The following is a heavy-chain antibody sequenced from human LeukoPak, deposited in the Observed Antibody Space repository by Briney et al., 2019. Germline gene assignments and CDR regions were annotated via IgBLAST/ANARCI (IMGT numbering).Heavy chain of an antibody. J-gene: IGHJ6*03. CDR2: IYHSGST. Sequence: SETLSLTCTVSGGSISSSGYYWGWIRQPPGKGLEWIGSIYHSGSTYYNPSLKSRVTISVDTSKNQFSLKLSSVTAADTAVYYCARARISWFGWGYYYYYMDVWGKGTTVTVSS. V-gene: IGHV4-39*07. CDR3: ARARISWFGWGYYYYYMDV. CDR1: GGSISSSGYY. D-gene: IGHD3-10*01.